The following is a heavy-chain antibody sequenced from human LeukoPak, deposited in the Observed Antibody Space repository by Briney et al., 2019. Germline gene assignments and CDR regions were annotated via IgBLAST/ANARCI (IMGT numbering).Heavy chain of an antibody. CDR1: GGSFSGYY. J-gene: IGHJ4*02. V-gene: IGHV4-34*01. D-gene: IGHD3-22*01. CDR2: INHSGST. CDR3: ARGRPYYYDSSFSYYFDY. Sequence: KPSETLSLTCAVYGGSFSGYYWSWIRQPPGKGLEWIGEINHSGSTNYNPSLKSRVTISVDTSKNQFSLKLSSVTAADTAVYYCARGRPYYYDSSFSYYFDYWGQGTLVTVPS.